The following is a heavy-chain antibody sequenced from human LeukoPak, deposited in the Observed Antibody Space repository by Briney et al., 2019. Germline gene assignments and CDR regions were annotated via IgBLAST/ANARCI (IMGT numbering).Heavy chain of an antibody. CDR1: GFTFSSYS. Sequence: PGRSLRLSCAASGFTFSSYSMHWVRQAPGKGLEWVAVISYDGSNKYYADSVKGRFTISRDNSKNTLYLQMNSLRAEDTAVYYCANDEQGLVRIGYYWGQGTLVTVSS. CDR2: ISYDGSNK. CDR3: ANDEQGLVRIGYY. V-gene: IGHV3-30*18. D-gene: IGHD6-19*01. J-gene: IGHJ4*02.